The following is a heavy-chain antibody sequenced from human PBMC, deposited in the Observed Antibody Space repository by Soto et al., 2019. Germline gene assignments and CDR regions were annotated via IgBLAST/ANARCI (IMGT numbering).Heavy chain of an antibody. J-gene: IGHJ4*02. CDR3: AKFGSYGDYASFGY. CDR2: IIPIFGTA. CDR1: GGTFSSYA. D-gene: IGHD4-17*01. Sequence: QVQLVQSGAEVKKPGSSVKVSCKAYGGTFSSYAISWVRQAPGQGLEWMGGIIPIFGTANYAQKFQGRVTITADESTSTAYMELSSLRSEDTAVYYCAKFGSYGDYASFGYWGQGTLVTVSS. V-gene: IGHV1-69*12.